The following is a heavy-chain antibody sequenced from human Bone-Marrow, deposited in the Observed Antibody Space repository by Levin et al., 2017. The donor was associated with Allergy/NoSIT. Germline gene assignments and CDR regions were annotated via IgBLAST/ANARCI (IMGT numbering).Heavy chain of an antibody. Sequence: ASVKVSCKVSGYTLTELSMHWVRQAPGKGLEWMGGFDPEDGETIYAQKFQGRVTMTEDTSTDTAYMELSSLRSEDTAVYYCATDFPRLNSGYLKYYFDYWGQGTLVTVSS. CDR3: ATDFPRLNSGYLKYYFDY. D-gene: IGHD5-12*01. CDR1: GYTLTELS. J-gene: IGHJ4*02. CDR2: FDPEDGET. V-gene: IGHV1-24*01.